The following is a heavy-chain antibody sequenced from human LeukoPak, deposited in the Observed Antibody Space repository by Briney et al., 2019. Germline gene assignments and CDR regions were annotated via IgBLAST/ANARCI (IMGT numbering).Heavy chain of an antibody. CDR3: ARRMAFDI. Sequence: SETLSLTCTLSGGSISSYYWSCIRQPAGRGLEWIGRIYTSGSTNYNPSLKSRVTMSVDTSKNQCSLKLSAVTAADTAVYYCARRMAFDIWGQGTMVTVSS. D-gene: IGHD2-8*01. CDR1: GGSISSYY. J-gene: IGHJ3*02. V-gene: IGHV4-4*07. CDR2: IYTSGST.